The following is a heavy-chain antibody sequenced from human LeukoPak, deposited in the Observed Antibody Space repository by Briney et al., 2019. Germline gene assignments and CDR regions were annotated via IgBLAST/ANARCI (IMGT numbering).Heavy chain of an antibody. CDR1: GGSISSSSYY. CDR2: IYYSGST. Sequence: TSETLSLTCTVSGGSISSSSYYWGWIRQPPGKGLEWIGSIYYSGSTYYNPSLKSRVTISVDTSKNQFSLKLSSVTAADTAVYYCARGGRCSSTSCYRGGYYYYMDVWGKGTTVTVSS. CDR3: ARGGRCSSTSCYRGGYYYYMDV. D-gene: IGHD2-2*02. V-gene: IGHV4-39*01. J-gene: IGHJ6*03.